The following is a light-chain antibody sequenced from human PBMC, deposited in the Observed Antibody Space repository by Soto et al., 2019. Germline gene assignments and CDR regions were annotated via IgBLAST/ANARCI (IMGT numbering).Light chain of an antibody. CDR3: SSFTSTNTWV. Sequence: QSALTQPASVSGSPGQSITISCTGTRSDVGGYNYVSWYQQHPGKAPKLMIFEVNNRPSGVSNLFSVSKSGNTASLTISGLQAEDEADYFCSSFTSTNTWVFGGGTKVTVL. CDR2: EVN. CDR1: RSDVGGYNY. V-gene: IGLV2-14*01. J-gene: IGLJ3*02.